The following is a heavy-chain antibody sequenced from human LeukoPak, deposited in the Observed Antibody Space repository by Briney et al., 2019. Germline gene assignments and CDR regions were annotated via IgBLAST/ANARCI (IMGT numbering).Heavy chain of an antibody. CDR3: ASSSGVVPAAIAA. CDR2: INHSGST. Sequence: SETLSLTCAVYGGSFSGYYWSWIRQPPGKGLEWIGEINHSGSTNYNPSLKSRVTISVDTSKNQFSLKLSSVTAADTAVYYCASSSGVVPAAIAAWGQGALVTVSS. CDR1: GGSFSGYY. D-gene: IGHD2-2*02. J-gene: IGHJ4*02. V-gene: IGHV4-34*01.